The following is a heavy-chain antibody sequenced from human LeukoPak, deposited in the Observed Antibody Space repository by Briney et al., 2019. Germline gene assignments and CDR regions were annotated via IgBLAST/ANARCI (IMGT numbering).Heavy chain of an antibody. Sequence: SETLSLACAVYGGSFSGYYWSWIRQPPGKGLEWIGEINHSGSTNYNPSLKSRVTISVDTSKNQFSLKLSSVTAADTAVYYCAREKTTVTHFGYWGQGTLVTVSS. CDR1: GGSFSGYY. D-gene: IGHD4-17*01. CDR3: AREKTTVTHFGY. J-gene: IGHJ4*02. CDR2: INHSGST. V-gene: IGHV4-34*01.